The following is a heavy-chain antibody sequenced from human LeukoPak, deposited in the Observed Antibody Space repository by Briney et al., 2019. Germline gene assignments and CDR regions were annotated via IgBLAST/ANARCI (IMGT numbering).Heavy chain of an antibody. CDR1: GFTVSGNY. CDR3: ARRAGGYSHPHDY. CDR2: IYSGGTT. D-gene: IGHD4-23*01. Sequence: AGGSLRLSCAVSGFTVSGNYMSWVRQAPGKGLEWVSLIYSGGTTYYADSLKGRFTISRDNSKNTLYLQMNSLRAEDTAVYYCARRAGGYSHPHDYWGQGPLVTVSS. J-gene: IGHJ4*02. V-gene: IGHV3-53*01.